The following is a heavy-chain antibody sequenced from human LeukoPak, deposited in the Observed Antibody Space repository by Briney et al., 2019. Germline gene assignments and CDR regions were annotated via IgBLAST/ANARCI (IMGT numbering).Heavy chain of an antibody. V-gene: IGHV4-59*08. CDR1: GGSISSYH. CDR2: IHYSGST. CDR3: ARSVSWGLLVRDDAFDI. J-gene: IGHJ3*02. Sequence: SETLSLTCTVSGGSISSYHWIWIRQPPGKGLEWIGYIHYSGSTNYNPSLKSRVITSVDTSKKQFSLKLRSVTAADTAVYYCARSVSWGLLVRDDAFDIWGQGTMVTVSS. D-gene: IGHD2-21*01.